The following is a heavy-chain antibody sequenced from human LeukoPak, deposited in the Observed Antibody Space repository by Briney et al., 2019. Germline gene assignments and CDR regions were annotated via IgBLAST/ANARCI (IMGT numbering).Heavy chain of an antibody. CDR3: ARDRDGFDY. J-gene: IGHJ4*02. CDR1: GFTFSSYE. Sequence: GGSLRLSCAASGFTFSSYEMNWVHQAPGKGLEWVSYISSSGSTIYYADSVKGRFTISRDNAKNSLYLQMNSLRAEDTAVYYCARDRDGFDYWGQGTLVTVSS. V-gene: IGHV3-48*03. D-gene: IGHD3-10*01. CDR2: ISSSGSTI.